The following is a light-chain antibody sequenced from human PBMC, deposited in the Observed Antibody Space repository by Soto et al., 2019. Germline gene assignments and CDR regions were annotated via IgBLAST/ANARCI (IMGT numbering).Light chain of an antibody. V-gene: IGKV3-11*01. Sequence: EIVLTQSPATLSLSPGERVTLSCRASQSVSRNLAWYQQKPGQAPRLLIYDASNRATGIPARFSGSGSGTDFSLTISSLAPEDFAVYYCQQCSSWPYTFGQGTKVDFK. CDR2: DAS. CDR1: QSVSRN. J-gene: IGKJ2*01. CDR3: QQCSSWPYT.